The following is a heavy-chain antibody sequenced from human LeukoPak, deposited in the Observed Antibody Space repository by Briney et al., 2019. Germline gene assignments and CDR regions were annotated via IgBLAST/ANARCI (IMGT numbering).Heavy chain of an antibody. D-gene: IGHD1-26*01. J-gene: IGHJ4*02. V-gene: IGHV3-21*01. CDR1: GFTFSSYE. Sequence: GGSLRLSCAASGFTFSSYEMNWVRQAPGKGLEWVSSISSSSSYIYYADSVKGRFTISRDNAKNSLYLQMNSLRAEDTAVYYCARGVGMRNYFDYWGQGTLVTVSS. CDR2: ISSSSSYI. CDR3: ARGVGMRNYFDY.